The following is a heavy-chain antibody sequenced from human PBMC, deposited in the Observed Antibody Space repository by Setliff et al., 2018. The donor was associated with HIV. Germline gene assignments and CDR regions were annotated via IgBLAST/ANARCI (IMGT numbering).Heavy chain of an antibody. D-gene: IGHD3-16*01. Sequence: GGSLRLSCAASGFTFSSYGMHWVRQAPGKGLEWVAVIWYDGSNKYYADSVKGRFTISRDNSKNTLYLQMNSLRTEDTAVYYCGRGGGTFYYYMDVWGNGTTVTVSS. V-gene: IGHV3-33*01. CDR1: GFTFSSYG. CDR2: IWYDGSNK. J-gene: IGHJ6*03. CDR3: GRGGGTFYYYMDV.